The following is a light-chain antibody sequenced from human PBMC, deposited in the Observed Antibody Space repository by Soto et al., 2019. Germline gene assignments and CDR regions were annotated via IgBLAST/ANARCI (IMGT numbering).Light chain of an antibody. CDR2: GNT. CDR1: SSNIGAGYD. Sequence: QPVLTQPPSVSGAPGQRVTISCTGSSSNIGAGYDVHWYQQLPGRAPKLLIYGNTNRPSGVPDRFSGSTSGTSASLAITGLQAEDEADYYCLSFDSSLSVVFGGGTQLTVL. CDR3: LSFDSSLSVV. V-gene: IGLV1-40*01. J-gene: IGLJ2*01.